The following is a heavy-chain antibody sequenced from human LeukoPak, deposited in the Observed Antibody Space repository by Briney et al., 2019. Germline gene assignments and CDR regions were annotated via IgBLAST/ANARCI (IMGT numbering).Heavy chain of an antibody. Sequence: PSQTLSLTCTVSGGSISSGLYYWSWIRQPAGKGLEWIGRTYTSGSTNYNPSLKSRVTISVDTSKNQFSLKLSSVTAADTAVYYCARAKGITMVRGVPPDYWGQGTLVTVSS. CDR1: GGSISSGLYY. CDR3: ARAKGITMVRGVPPDY. V-gene: IGHV4-61*02. D-gene: IGHD3-10*01. J-gene: IGHJ4*02. CDR2: TYTSGST.